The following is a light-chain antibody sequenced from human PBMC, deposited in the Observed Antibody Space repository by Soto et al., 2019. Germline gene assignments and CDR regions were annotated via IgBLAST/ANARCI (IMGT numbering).Light chain of an antibody. CDR3: QQDGGSPYT. J-gene: IGKJ2*01. V-gene: IGKV3-20*01. Sequence: EIVLTQSPGTLSLSPGERATLSCRASQSVRSNYLAWYQQKPGQAPRLLIYGASSRATGIPDRFSGTGSGTDLTLPISRLEPEDFAVYYCQQDGGSPYTFGQRTKLEIK. CDR2: GAS. CDR1: QSVRSNY.